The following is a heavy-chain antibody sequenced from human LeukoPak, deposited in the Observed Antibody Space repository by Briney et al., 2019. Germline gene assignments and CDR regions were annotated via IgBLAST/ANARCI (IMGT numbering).Heavy chain of an antibody. Sequence: KPSETLSLTCTVSGGSISSYYWSWIRQPPGKGLEWIGYIYYSGSTNYNPSLKSRVTISVDTSKNQFSLKLSSVTAADTAVYYCARDQATFWYFDLWGRGTLVTVSS. CDR1: GGSISSYY. CDR3: ARDQATFWYFDL. V-gene: IGHV4-59*01. J-gene: IGHJ2*01. CDR2: IYYSGST. D-gene: IGHD3-16*01.